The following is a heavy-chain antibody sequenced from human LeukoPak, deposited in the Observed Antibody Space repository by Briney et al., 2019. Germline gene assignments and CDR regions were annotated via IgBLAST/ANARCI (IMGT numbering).Heavy chain of an antibody. D-gene: IGHD4-23*01. V-gene: IGHV3-23*01. Sequence: GGSLRLSCAASGFTFSSYAITWVRQAPGKGLEWVSAVSSNGAKTYYADSVKGRFTISRDNYKNMVFLQMNSLRAEDTAVYYCGKGEQRVITPGLGYWGQGTLVTVSS. J-gene: IGHJ4*02. CDR1: GFTFSSYA. CDR3: GKGEQRVITPGLGY. CDR2: VSSNGAKT.